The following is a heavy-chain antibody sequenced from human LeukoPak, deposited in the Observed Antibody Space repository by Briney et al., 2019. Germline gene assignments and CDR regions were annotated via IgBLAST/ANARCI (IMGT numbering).Heavy chain of an antibody. CDR2: ISGSGGST. J-gene: IGHJ6*03. Sequence: PGGSLRLSCAASGFTLSSYAMSWVRQAPGKGLEWVSAISGSGGSTYYADSVKGRFTISRDNSKNTLYLQMNSLRAEDTAVYYCAKDRGTVLSPPSGYYYYYYMDVWGKGTTVTVSS. D-gene: IGHD3-16*01. CDR3: AKDRGTVLSPPSGYYYYYYMDV. CDR1: GFTLSSYA. V-gene: IGHV3-23*01.